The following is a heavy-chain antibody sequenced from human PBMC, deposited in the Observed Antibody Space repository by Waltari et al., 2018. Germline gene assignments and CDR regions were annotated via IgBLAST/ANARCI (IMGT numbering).Heavy chain of an antibody. CDR2: LHQDGSAK. Sequence: EVQLVESGGDLVQPGGSLRLSCVGSGFTFSNYYMCWVRQVPGKGLEWVAHLHQDGSAKYYADSVKGRFTISRDNAENSVYLQMNGLRVEDTAVYYCAKKGQYYFDSWGQGTLVTVSS. CDR3: AKKGQYYFDS. V-gene: IGHV3-7*01. CDR1: GFTFSNYY. D-gene: IGHD3-10*01. J-gene: IGHJ4*02.